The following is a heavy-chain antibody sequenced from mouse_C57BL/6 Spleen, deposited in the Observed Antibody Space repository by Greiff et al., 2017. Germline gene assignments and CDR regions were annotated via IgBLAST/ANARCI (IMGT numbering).Heavy chain of an antibody. D-gene: IGHD2-3*01. CDR2: ISYDGSN. CDR3: ARDDDGDYLVFAY. Sequence: EVQLQESGPGLVKPSQSLSLTCSVTGYSITSGYYWNWIRQFPGNKLEWMGYISYDGSNNYNPSLKNRISITRDTSKNQFFLKLNSVTTEDTATYYCARDDDGDYLVFAYWGQGPLVTVAA. V-gene: IGHV3-6*01. J-gene: IGHJ3*01. CDR1: GYSITSGYY.